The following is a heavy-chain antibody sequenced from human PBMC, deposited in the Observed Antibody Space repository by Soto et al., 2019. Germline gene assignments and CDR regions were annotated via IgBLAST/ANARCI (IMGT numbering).Heavy chain of an antibody. V-gene: IGHV4-59*08. CDR1: GGSINNYY. J-gene: IGHJ4*02. CDR2: IYYAGST. Sequence: QVQLHESGPGLVKPSETLSLTCTVSGGSINNYYWSWIRQPPGKGLEFVGYIYYAGSTTYNPSLKSRVTISVDTSKNQFSLQPRSVTAADTAVYYCARLGGYYQTLDSWGQGTRLTVSS. CDR3: ARLGGYYQTLDS. D-gene: IGHD3-22*01.